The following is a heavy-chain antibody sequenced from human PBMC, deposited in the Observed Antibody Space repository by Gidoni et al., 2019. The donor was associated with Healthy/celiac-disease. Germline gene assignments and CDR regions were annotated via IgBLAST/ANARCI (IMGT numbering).Heavy chain of an antibody. CDR1: GFTVSSNY. CDR3: ARDRDFATLGY. V-gene: IGHV3-66*01. J-gene: IGHJ4*02. CDR2: IYSGGST. Sequence: EVQLVASGGGLVQPGGSLSLSCAASGFTVSSNYMSWVRQAPGKGLEWVSVIYSGGSTYYADSVKGRFTISRDNSKNTLYLQMNSLRAEDTAVYYCARDRDFATLGYWGQGTLVTVSS. D-gene: IGHD1-26*01.